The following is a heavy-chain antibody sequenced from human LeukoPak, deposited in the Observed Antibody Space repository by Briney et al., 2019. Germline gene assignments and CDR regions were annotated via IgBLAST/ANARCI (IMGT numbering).Heavy chain of an antibody. CDR1: GYTFTSYG. CDR3: ARDLTLHYGMDV. Sequence: ASVKVSCKASGYTFTSYGISWVRQAPGQGLEWMGWISAYNGNTNYAQKLQGRVTMTTDASTSTAHMELRSLRSDDTAVYYCARDLTLHYGMDVWGQGTTVTVSS. V-gene: IGHV1-18*01. J-gene: IGHJ6*02. CDR2: ISAYNGNT.